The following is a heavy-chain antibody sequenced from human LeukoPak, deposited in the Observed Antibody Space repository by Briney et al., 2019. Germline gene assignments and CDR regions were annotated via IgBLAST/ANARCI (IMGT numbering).Heavy chain of an antibody. V-gene: IGHV1-69*04. D-gene: IGHD3-3*01. J-gene: IGHJ4*02. Sequence: SVKVSCKASGGTLSSYAISWVRQAPGQGLEWMGRIIPILGIANYAQKFQGRVTITADKSTSTAYMELSSLRSEDTAVYYCAQGGYYDFWSGYPYYFDYWGQGTPVTVSS. CDR1: GGTLSSYA. CDR2: IIPILGIA. CDR3: AQGGYYDFWSGYPYYFDY.